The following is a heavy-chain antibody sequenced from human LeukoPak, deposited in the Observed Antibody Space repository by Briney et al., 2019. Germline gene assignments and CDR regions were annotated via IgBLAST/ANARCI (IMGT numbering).Heavy chain of an antibody. J-gene: IGHJ4*02. V-gene: IGHV1-18*01. D-gene: IGHD3-22*01. Sequence: ASVKVSCKASGYTFTSFGISWVRQAPGQGLGWMGWISAYNGNTNYARKVQGRVTMTTDTSTSTAYMELRSLRSDDTAMYYCVRDLGVDTTMIFFDYWGQGSLVTVSS. CDR2: ISAYNGNT. CDR3: VRDLGVDTTMIFFDY. CDR1: GYTFTSFG.